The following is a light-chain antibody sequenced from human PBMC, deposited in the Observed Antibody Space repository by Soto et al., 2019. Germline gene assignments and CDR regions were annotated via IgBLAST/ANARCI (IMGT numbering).Light chain of an antibody. CDR3: SSYAGNNNLL. CDR1: SSDVGSYNY. J-gene: IGLJ7*01. V-gene: IGLV2-8*01. CDR2: EVY. Sequence: QSVLTQPPSASGAPGQSVTISCTGTSSDVGSYNYVSWYQQHPGEAPKLIIYEVYKRPSGVPDRFSGSKSGNTASLAVSGLQTEDEADYYCSSYAGNNNLLFGGGTQLTVL.